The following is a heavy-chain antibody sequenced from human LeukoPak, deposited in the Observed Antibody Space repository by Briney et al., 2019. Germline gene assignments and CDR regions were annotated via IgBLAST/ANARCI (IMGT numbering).Heavy chain of an antibody. Sequence: ASVKVSCKASGYTFTSYGINWVRQAPGQGLEWMGWISGYNGNTNYAQNLQGRVTMTTDTSTSTAYMELRSLRSDDTAVYYCARSAYRLYFDYWGQGTLVTVSS. CDR2: ISGYNGNT. V-gene: IGHV1-18*01. D-gene: IGHD2-2*01. CDR3: ARSAYRLYFDY. CDR1: GYTFTSYG. J-gene: IGHJ4*02.